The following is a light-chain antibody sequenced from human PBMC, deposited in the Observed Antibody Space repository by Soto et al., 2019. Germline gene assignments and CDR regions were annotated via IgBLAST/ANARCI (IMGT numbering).Light chain of an antibody. CDR1: QIISSW. Sequence: DIQMTRSPSPLSAPVGARATITCGSSQIISSWLAWYHRKPGKAPKLLIYDASSLESGVPARFSGRGSGTEFTLTISSLQPDDFATYYCQQYNSYSGTFGPGTKVEIK. CDR3: QQYNSYSGT. J-gene: IGKJ1*01. V-gene: IGKV1-5*01. CDR2: DAS.